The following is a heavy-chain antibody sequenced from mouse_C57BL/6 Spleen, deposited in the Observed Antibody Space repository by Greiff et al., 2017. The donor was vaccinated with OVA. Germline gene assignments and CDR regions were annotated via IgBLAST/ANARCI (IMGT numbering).Heavy chain of an antibody. CDR1: GYTFTSYG. Sequence: VKLQQSGAELARPGASVKLSCKASGYTFTSYGISWVKQRTGQGLEWIGEIYPRSGNTYYNKKFKGKATLTADKSSSTAYMELRSLTSEDSAVYFCARGGTTVVATRYFDVWGTGTTVTVSS. D-gene: IGHD1-1*01. V-gene: IGHV1-81*01. CDR2: IYPRSGNT. J-gene: IGHJ1*03. CDR3: ARGGTTVVATRYFDV.